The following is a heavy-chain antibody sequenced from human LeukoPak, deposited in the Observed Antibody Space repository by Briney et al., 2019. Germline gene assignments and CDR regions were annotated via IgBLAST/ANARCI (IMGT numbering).Heavy chain of an antibody. CDR1: GYTFTGYY. CDR2: INPNSGGT. CDR3: ARDSVPWYCSGGSCYNWFDP. V-gene: IGHV1-2*02. J-gene: IGHJ5*02. D-gene: IGHD2-15*01. Sequence: ASVKVSFKASGYTFTGYYMHWVRQAPGQGLEWMGWINPNSGGTNYAQKFQGRVTMTRDTSISTAYMELSRLRSDDTAVYYCARDSVPWYCSGGSCYNWFDPWGQGTLVTVSS.